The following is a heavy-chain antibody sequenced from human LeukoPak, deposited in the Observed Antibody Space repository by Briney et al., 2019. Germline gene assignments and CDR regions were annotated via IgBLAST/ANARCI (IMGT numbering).Heavy chain of an antibody. J-gene: IGHJ4*02. D-gene: IGHD3-10*01. Sequence: PGRSLRLSCAASGFTFSSYGMHWVRQAPGKGLEWVEVIWYDGSNKYYADSVKGRFTISRDNSKNTLYLQMNSLRAEDTAVYYCARDGAVNYGSGIDYWGQGTLVTVSS. CDR2: IWYDGSNK. V-gene: IGHV3-33*01. CDR3: ARDGAVNYGSGIDY. CDR1: GFTFSSYG.